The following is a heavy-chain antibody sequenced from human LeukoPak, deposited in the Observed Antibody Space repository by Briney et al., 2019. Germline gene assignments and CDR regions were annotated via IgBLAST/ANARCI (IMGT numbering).Heavy chain of an antibody. CDR3: ARGSPGGSYYNY. CDR1: GGSFSGYY. Sequence: SETLSLTCAVYGGSFSGYYWSWIRQPPGKGLEWIGEINHSGSTNYNPSLKSRVTISVDTSKNQFSLKLSSVTAADTAVYYCARGSPGGSYYNYWGQGNLVTVSS. J-gene: IGHJ4*02. CDR2: INHSGST. V-gene: IGHV4-34*01. D-gene: IGHD1-26*01.